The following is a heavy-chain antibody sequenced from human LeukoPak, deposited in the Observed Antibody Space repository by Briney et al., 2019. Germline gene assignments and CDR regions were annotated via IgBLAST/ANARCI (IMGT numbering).Heavy chain of an antibody. CDR1: GYTFTGYY. V-gene: IGHV1-2*02. CDR2: INPNSGGT. Sequence: ASVKVSCKASGYTFTGYYMHWVRQAPGQGLEWMGWINPNSGGTNYAQKFQGRVTMTRDTSVSTAYMELSRLRSDDTAVYYCARLVSAAARPLDYWGQGTLVTVSS. D-gene: IGHD6-6*01. CDR3: ARLVSAAARPLDY. J-gene: IGHJ4*02.